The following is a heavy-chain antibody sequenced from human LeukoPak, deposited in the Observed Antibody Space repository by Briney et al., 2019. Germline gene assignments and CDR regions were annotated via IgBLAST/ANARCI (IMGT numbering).Heavy chain of an antibody. V-gene: IGHV4-59*08. D-gene: IGHD3-3*01. J-gene: IGHJ4*02. CDR1: GGSISSYY. Sequence: KTSETLSLTCTVSGGSISSYYWSWIRQPPGKGLEWIGYIYYSGSTNYNPSLKSRVTISVDTSKNQFSLKLSSVTAADTAVYYCARGRAEYYDFWSGLGFFDYWGQGTLVTVSS. CDR2: IYYSGST. CDR3: ARGRAEYYDFWSGLGFFDY.